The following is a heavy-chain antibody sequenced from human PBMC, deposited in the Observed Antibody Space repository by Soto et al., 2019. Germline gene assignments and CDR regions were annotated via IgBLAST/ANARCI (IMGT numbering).Heavy chain of an antibody. J-gene: IGHJ5*02. CDR2: IYYSGST. CDR1: GGSVSSGSYY. CDR3: ARFSRYCSSTSFYEGFDP. Sequence: QVQLQESGPGLVKPSETLSLTCTVSGGSVSSGSYYWSWIRQPPGKGLEWIGYIYYSGSTNYNPYLKSRVTISVDTSKNQFALKLSSVTAADTAVYYCARFSRYCSSTSFYEGFDPWGQGTLVTVSS. V-gene: IGHV4-61*01. D-gene: IGHD2-2*01.